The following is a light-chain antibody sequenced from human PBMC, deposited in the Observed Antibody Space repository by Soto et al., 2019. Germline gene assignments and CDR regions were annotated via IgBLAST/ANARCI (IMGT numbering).Light chain of an antibody. CDR1: SSSIGAGYE. CDR2: GNG. J-gene: IGLJ1*01. Sequence: QSVLTQPPSVSGAPGQRVTISCSGTSSSIGAGYEVHWYHQLPGTAPKLVVSGNGNRPSGVPDRLSASRSGTSASLAITGLQAEDEGHYYCQSYDKRLTAYVFATGPKVTVL. V-gene: IGLV1-40*01. CDR3: QSYDKRLTAYV.